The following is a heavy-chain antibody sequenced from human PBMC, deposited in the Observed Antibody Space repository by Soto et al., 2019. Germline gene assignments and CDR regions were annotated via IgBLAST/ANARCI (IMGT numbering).Heavy chain of an antibody. V-gene: IGHV3-23*01. CDR1: GFNFSRFS. CDR2: ISGSGGTT. J-gene: IGHJ6*02. Sequence: VQLLESGGGLIQPGGSLRLSCAGSGFNFSRFSVSWVRQTPEKGLEWVAVISGSGGTTYYAASVKGRFTISRDNSRNTVYLQMNRLIVDDTAVYYCAKRSPFIVIPTADGDGMDVWGQGTKVTVSS. D-gene: IGHD2-21*01. CDR3: AKRSPFIVIPTADGDGMDV.